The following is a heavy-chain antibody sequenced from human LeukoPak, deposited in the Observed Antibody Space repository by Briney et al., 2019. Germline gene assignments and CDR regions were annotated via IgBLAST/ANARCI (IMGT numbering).Heavy chain of an antibody. D-gene: IGHD3-10*01. J-gene: IGHJ4*02. Sequence: PGGSLRLSCAASGFTFSSYGMHWVRQAPGKGLEWVSSISSSSSYIYYAYSVKGRFTISRDNAKNSLYLQMNSLRAEDTAVYYCARGIYGSGTDGGYWGQGTLVTVSS. CDR3: ARGIYGSGTDGGY. CDR1: GFTFSSYG. V-gene: IGHV3-21*01. CDR2: ISSSSSYI.